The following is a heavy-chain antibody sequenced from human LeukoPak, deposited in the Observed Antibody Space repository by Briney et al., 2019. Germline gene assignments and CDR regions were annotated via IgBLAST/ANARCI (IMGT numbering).Heavy chain of an antibody. J-gene: IGHJ4*02. Sequence: GRSLRLSCAASGFTFSSYAMHWVRQAPGKGLEWVAVISYDGSNKYYADSVKGRFTISRDNSKNTLYLQMNSLRAEDTAVYYCARDGGSDYGDYGKPHYFDYWGQGTLVTVSS. V-gene: IGHV3-30*04. CDR2: ISYDGSNK. D-gene: IGHD4-17*01. CDR1: GFTFSSYA. CDR3: ARDGGSDYGDYGKPHYFDY.